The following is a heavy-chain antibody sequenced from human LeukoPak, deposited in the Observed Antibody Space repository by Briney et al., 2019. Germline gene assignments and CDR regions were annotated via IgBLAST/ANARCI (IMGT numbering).Heavy chain of an antibody. CDR3: ARGGVRCSSTSCYKFDY. CDR1: GYTFTGYY. J-gene: IGHJ4*02. D-gene: IGHD2-2*02. CDR2: INPNSGGT. V-gene: IGHV1-2*02. Sequence: ASVKVSCKASGYTFTGYYMHWVRQAPGQGLEWMGWINPNSGGTNYAQKFQGRVTMTRDTSISTAYMELSRLRSDDTPVYYCARGGVRCSSTSCYKFDYWGQGPLVTVSS.